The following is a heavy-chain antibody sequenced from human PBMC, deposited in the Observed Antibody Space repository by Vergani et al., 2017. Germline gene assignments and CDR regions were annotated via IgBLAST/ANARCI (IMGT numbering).Heavy chain of an antibody. D-gene: IGHD3-10*01. J-gene: IGHJ6*03. Sequence: QVQLVESGGGVVQPGRSLRLSCAASGFTFSSYAMHWVRQAPGKGLELVAVISYDGSNKYYADSVKGRFTISRDNSKNTLYLQMNSLRAEDTAVYYCARDSPWFGELSNQDYYYCYYMDVWGKGTTVTVSS. CDR1: GFTFSSYA. CDR3: ARDSPWFGELSNQDYYYCYYMDV. CDR2: ISYDGSNK. V-gene: IGHV3-30-3*01.